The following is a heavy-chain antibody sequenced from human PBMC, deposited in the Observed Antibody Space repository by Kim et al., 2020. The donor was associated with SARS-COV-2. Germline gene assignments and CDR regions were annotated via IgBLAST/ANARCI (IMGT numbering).Heavy chain of an antibody. CDR1: GFTFSSYA. CDR3: VRGGGSGSYYPPSILDYFDY. V-gene: IGHV3-64D*09. J-gene: IGHJ4*02. CDR2: ISSNGGST. Sequence: GGSLRLSCSASGFTFSSYAMHWVRQAPGKGLEYVSAISSNGGSTYYADSVKGRFTISRDNSKNTLYLQMSSLRAEDTAVYYCVRGGGSGSYYPPSILDYFDYWGQGTLVTVSS. D-gene: IGHD3-10*01.